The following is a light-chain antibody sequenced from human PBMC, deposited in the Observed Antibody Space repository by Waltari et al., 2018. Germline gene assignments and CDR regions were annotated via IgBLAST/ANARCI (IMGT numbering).Light chain of an antibody. CDR3: QRRSNLL. V-gene: IGKV3-11*01. J-gene: IGKJ4*01. CDR2: DAS. Sequence: EIVLTQSPATLSLSPGERATLSCRASQSISNYLAWYQQKPGQAPRPLIYDASNRATGIPARFSGSGSGTDFTLTISSLEPEDFAVYYCQRRSNLLLGGGTTVDIK. CDR1: QSISNY.